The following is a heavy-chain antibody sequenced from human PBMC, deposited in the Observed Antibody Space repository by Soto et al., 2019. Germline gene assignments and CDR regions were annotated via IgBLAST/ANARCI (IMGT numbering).Heavy chain of an antibody. CDR2: VSADTGNT. D-gene: IGHD5-12*01. CDR1: GHTYPSYG. Sequence: QIHLVQSGAEVKRPGASVKVSCKASGHTYPSYGITWVRQAPGQGLEWMGWVSADTGNTNYAQTFLGRVTMTTDRATTTASMEMRSLRSDDTAVYFCVSGNLVLVPVIDYTYYGLDVWGQGTAVIVSS. CDR3: VSGNLVLVPVIDYTYYGLDV. V-gene: IGHV1-18*04. J-gene: IGHJ6*02.